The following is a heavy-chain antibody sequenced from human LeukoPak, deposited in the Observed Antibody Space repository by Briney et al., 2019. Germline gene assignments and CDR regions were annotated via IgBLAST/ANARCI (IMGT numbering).Heavy chain of an antibody. V-gene: IGHV3-23*01. CDR1: GFTFSSYG. CDR3: AKDRGSGLGDTNFDY. Sequence: PGGSLRLSCAASGFTFSSYGMHWVRQAPGKGLEWVSAISGSGGSTYYADSVKGRFTISRDNSKNTLYLQMSGLRAEDTAVYYCAKDRGSGLGDTNFDYWGQGTLVTVSS. CDR2: ISGSGGST. J-gene: IGHJ4*02. D-gene: IGHD6-19*01.